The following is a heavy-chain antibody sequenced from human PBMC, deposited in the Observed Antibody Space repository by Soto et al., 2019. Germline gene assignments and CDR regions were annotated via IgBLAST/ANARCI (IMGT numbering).Heavy chain of an antibody. CDR1: GFTVSTYS. D-gene: IGHD6-6*01. CDR2: ISGSGGST. J-gene: IGHJ5*02. Sequence: PGGCLGLSCAASGFTVSTYSMSWVRQAPGKGLEWVSAISGSGGSTYYADSVKGRFTISRDNSKNTLYLQMNSLRAEDTAVYYSAKDDGEQLVFWFDPWGQGTLVTVSS. V-gene: IGHV3-23*01. CDR3: AKDDGEQLVFWFDP.